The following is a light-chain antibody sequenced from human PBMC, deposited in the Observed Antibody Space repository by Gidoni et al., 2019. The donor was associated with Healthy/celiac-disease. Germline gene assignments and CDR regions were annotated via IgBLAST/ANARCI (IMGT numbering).Light chain of an antibody. CDR3: MQALQTPLT. Sequence: DIVMTQSPLSLPVTPGEPASISCSYSQSLLHSNGYNYLDWYLQKPWQSPQLLIYLGSNRASGVPDRFSGSGSGTDFTLKISRVEAEDVGVYYCMQALQTPLTFGGGTKVEIK. J-gene: IGKJ4*01. CDR1: QSLLHSNGYNY. V-gene: IGKV2-28*01. CDR2: LGS.